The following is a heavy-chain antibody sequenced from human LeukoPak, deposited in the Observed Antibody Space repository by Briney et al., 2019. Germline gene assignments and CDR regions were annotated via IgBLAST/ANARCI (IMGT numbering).Heavy chain of an antibody. V-gene: IGHV1-69*13. Sequence: SVKVSCKASGGTFSSYAISWVRQAPGQGLEWMGGIIPIFGTANYAQKFQGRVTITADESTSTAYMELSSLRSEDTAVYYCARKKYYDFWSGDTSGWFDPWGQGTLVTVSS. CDR2: IIPIFGTA. CDR1: GGTFSSYA. CDR3: ARKKYYDFWSGDTSGWFDP. D-gene: IGHD3-3*01. J-gene: IGHJ5*02.